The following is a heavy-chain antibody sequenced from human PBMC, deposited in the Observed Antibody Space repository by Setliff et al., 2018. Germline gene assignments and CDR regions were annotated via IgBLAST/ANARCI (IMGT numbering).Heavy chain of an antibody. J-gene: IGHJ4*02. V-gene: IGHV4-4*07. D-gene: IGHD4-17*01. CDR3: ARVPGTTVPPDHFDY. Sequence: PSETLSLTCTVSGGSLSSYFWSWVRQPAGKGLEWIGRIYTSGSTNYNPSLKSRVTISVDTSKNQFSLKLSSVTAADTAVYYCARVPGTTVPPDHFDYWGQGTLVTVSS. CDR2: IYTSGST. CDR1: GGSLSSYF.